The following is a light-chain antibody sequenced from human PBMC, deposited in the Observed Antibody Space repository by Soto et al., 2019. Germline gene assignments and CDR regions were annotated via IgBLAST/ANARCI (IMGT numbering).Light chain of an antibody. J-gene: IGKJ1*01. CDR1: QSLSSDY. CDR3: QQYESSMWT. CDR2: GAS. Sequence: EIVLTQSPGTLSLSPGDRATLSCRASQSLSSDYLAWYQQEPGQAPRLLIYGASSRATDIPDRFSGSGSGTDFTLTISRLEPEDFAVYYCQQYESSMWTFGQGTKVEIK. V-gene: IGKV3-20*01.